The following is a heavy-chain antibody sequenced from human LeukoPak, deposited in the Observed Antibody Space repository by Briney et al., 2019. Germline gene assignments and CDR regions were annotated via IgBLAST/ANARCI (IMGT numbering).Heavy chain of an antibody. V-gene: IGHV3-74*01. D-gene: IGHD1-26*01. CDR3: ARDFSLYSGSYSDAFDI. CDR2: INSDGSST. Sequence: PGGSLRLSCAASGFTFSSYWMHWVRQAPGKGLVWVSRINSDGSSTSYADSVKGRFTISRDNAKNTLYLQMNSLRAEDTAVYYCARDFSLYSGSYSDAFDIWGQGTMVTVSS. J-gene: IGHJ3*02. CDR1: GFTFSSYW.